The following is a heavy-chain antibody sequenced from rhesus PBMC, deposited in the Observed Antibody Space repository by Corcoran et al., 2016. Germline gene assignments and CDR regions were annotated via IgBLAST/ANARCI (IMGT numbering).Heavy chain of an antibody. CDR1: GVSISSTYW. Sequence: QVQLQQSGPAVVKPSETLPPTCAVSGVSISSTYWWSWYRHSLGRGLEWIGAMYRSGEPTLYNPSLKTRVTISKDTSKTQFTLTLNSVTAADTAVYYCARGSSSGWSSYGLDSWGHGVVVTVSS. CDR2: MYRSGEPT. J-gene: IGHJ6*01. V-gene: IGHV4-93*01. D-gene: IGHD6S26*01. CDR3: ARGSSSGWSSYGLDS.